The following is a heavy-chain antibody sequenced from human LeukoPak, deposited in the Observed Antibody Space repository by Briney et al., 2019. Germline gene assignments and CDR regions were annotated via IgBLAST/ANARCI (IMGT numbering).Heavy chain of an antibody. V-gene: IGHV4-38-2*02. CDR3: ARVSVSTKKYYFDY. CDR2: IYHSGST. Sequence: PSETLSLTCTVSGYSISSGYYWGWIRQPPGKGLEWIGSIYHSGSTYYNPSLKSRVTISVDTSKNQFSLKLSSVTVADTAVYYCARVSVSTKKYYFDYWGQGTLVTVSS. CDR1: GYSISSGYY. J-gene: IGHJ4*02.